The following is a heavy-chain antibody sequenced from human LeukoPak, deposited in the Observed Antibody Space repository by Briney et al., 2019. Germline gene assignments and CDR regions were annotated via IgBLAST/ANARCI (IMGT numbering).Heavy chain of an antibody. D-gene: IGHD3-10*01. V-gene: IGHV4-38-2*02. CDR3: ARDGRGVTLFYNWLDP. Sequence: SETLSLTCAVSGYSISSGYYWGWIRQPPGKGLEWIGSIYHSGSTYYNPSLKSRVTISVDTSKNQFSLKLSSVIAADTAVYYCARDGRGVTLFYNWLDPWGQGTLVTVSS. J-gene: IGHJ5*02. CDR1: GYSISSGYY. CDR2: IYHSGST.